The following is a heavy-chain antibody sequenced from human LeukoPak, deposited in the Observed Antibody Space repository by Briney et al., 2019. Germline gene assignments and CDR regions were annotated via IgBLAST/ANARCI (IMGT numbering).Heavy chain of an antibody. D-gene: IGHD3-16*01. Sequence: GGSLRLSCTASGFTFADYCMTWVRQAPGKGLEWVANIRQDESEKYYVDSVKGRFTISRDNTANALYLHMNSLRADDTAVYYCGRERNWGGSESDYWGQGTLVTVSS. J-gene: IGHJ4*02. CDR3: GRERNWGGSESDY. CDR1: GFTFADYC. CDR2: IRQDESEK. V-gene: IGHV3-7*01.